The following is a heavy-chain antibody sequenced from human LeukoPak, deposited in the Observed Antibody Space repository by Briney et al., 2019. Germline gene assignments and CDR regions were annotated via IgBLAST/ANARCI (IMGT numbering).Heavy chain of an antibody. CDR2: INSDGIRT. D-gene: IGHD3-16*01. CDR3: ATIMITFGGVIPHQNAFDI. V-gene: IGHV3-74*01. J-gene: IGHJ3*02. CDR1: GFTFSTYS. Sequence: PGGSLRLSCAASGFTFSTYSMHWVRQAPGKGLVWVSHINSDGIRTSYADSVKGRFTISRDNAKNTLYLQMNSLRAEDTAVYYCATIMITFGGVIPHQNAFDIWGQGTEVTVSS.